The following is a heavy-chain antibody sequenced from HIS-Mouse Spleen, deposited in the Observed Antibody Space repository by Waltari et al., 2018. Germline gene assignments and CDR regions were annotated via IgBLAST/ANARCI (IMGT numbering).Heavy chain of an antibody. V-gene: IGHV4-39*07. CDR3: AREIPYSSSWYDWYFDL. CDR1: GGSIRSSSYY. CDR2: IYYSGST. D-gene: IGHD6-13*01. Sequence: QLQLQESGPGLVKPSETLSLTCTVSGGSIRSSSYYWGWIRQPHGKGLEWIGSIYYSGSTYYNPSLKSRVTISVDTSKNQFSLKLSSVTAADTAVYYCAREIPYSSSWYDWYFDLWGRGTLVTVSS. J-gene: IGHJ2*01.